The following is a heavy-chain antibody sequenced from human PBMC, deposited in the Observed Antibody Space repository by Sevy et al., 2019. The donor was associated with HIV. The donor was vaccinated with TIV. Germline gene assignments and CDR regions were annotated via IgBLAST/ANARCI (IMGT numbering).Heavy chain of an antibody. CDR1: GRTFNSYA. J-gene: IGHJ4*02. CDR2: IIPMLGTA. V-gene: IGHV1-69*13. D-gene: IGHD6-13*01. Sequence: ASVKVSCKASGRTFNSYAISWVRQAPGQGLEWMGGIIPMLGTAYYVQTFQDRVTITADESTSTAYMELSSLRSEDTAVYYCARSISWYVSFDYWGQGTLVTVSS. CDR3: ARSISWYVSFDY.